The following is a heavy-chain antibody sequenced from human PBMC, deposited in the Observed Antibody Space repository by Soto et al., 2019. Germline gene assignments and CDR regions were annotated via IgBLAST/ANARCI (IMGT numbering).Heavy chain of an antibody. Sequence: QVQLQESGPGLVKPSETLSLTCTVSGGSISSYYWSWIRQPPGKGLEWIGYIYYSGSTNYNPSLKSRVPISVDTSKNQFSLKLSSVTAADTAVYYCARVNRAIFGVVIDYWGQGTLVTVSS. CDR1: GGSISSYY. V-gene: IGHV4-59*01. CDR3: ARVNRAIFGVVIDY. D-gene: IGHD3-3*01. CDR2: IYYSGST. J-gene: IGHJ4*02.